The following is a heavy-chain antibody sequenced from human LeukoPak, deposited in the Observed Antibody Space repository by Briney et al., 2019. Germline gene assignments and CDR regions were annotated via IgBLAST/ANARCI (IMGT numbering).Heavy chain of an antibody. CDR3: ARAGNSGRWYFDL. CDR1: GDSVSSNCAA. J-gene: IGHJ2*01. CDR2: TYYRSKWYD. Sequence: SQTLSLTCAISGDSVSSNCAAWNWIRQSPSRGLEWLGRTYYRSKWYDDYAISVKSRVIINADTFKNQFSLQLISVTPEDTAVYYCARAGNSGRWYFDLWGRGTLVTVSS. V-gene: IGHV6-1*01. D-gene: IGHD4-23*01.